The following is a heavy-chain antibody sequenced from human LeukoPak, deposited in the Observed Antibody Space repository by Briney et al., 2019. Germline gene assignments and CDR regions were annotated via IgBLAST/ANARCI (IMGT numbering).Heavy chain of an antibody. V-gene: IGHV4-39*01. CDR2: IYYSGST. CDR3: ASGARLDYFDY. D-gene: IGHD3-16*01. J-gene: IGHJ4*02. CDR1: GGSISSSSYY. Sequence: SETLSLTCTVPGGSISSSSYYWGWIRQPPGKGLEWIGSIYYSGSTYYNPSLKSRVTISVDTSKNQFSLKLSSVTAADTAVYYCASGARLDYFDYWGQGTLVTVSS.